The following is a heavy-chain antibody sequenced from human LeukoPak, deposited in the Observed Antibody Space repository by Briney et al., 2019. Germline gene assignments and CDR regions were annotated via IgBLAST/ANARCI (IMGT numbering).Heavy chain of an antibody. CDR1: GGSFSGYY. CDR2: INHSGST. D-gene: IGHD6-13*01. Sequence: SETLSLTCAVYGGSFSGYYWSWIRQPPGKGLEWIGEINHSGSTNYNPSLKSRVTISVDTSKNQFSLKLSSVTAADTAVYYCARDLPGYSNSWPRRNYYYGMDVWGQGTTVTVSS. J-gene: IGHJ6*02. V-gene: IGHV4-34*01. CDR3: ARDLPGYSNSWPRRNYYYGMDV.